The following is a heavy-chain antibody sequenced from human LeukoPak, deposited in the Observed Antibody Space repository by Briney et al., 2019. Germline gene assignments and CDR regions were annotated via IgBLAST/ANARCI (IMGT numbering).Heavy chain of an antibody. CDR3: ASYQRGTYGSGSYRY. Sequence: GGSLRLSCAASWFTVSSNYLSWVSQAPGKGLEWVSVIYSGGSTYYADSVKGRFTISRDNSKNTLYLQMNSLRAEDTAVYYCASYQRGTYGSGSYRYWGQGTLVTVSS. J-gene: IGHJ4*02. V-gene: IGHV3-53*01. CDR1: WFTVSSNY. D-gene: IGHD3-10*01. CDR2: IYSGGST.